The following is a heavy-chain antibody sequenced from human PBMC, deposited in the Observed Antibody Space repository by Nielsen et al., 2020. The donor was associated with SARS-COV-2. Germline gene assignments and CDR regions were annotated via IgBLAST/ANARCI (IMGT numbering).Heavy chain of an antibody. V-gene: IGHV5-10-1*01. CDR2: IDPSDSYT. CDR1: GYSFTSNW. Sequence: GSLRLSCKGSGYSFTSNWITWVRQVPGKGLEWVGRIDPSDSYTNYSPSFQGHVTISVDRAISTAFLQWSSLRASDSAMYYCARPASGTYQNPDSWGQGTLVTVTS. CDR3: ARPASGTYQNPDS. J-gene: IGHJ4*02. D-gene: IGHD1-26*01.